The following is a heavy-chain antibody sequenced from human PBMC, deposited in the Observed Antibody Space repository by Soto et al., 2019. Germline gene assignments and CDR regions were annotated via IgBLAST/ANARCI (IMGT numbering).Heavy chain of an antibody. CDR2: IIPIFGTA. J-gene: IGHJ4*02. V-gene: IGHV1-69*01. CDR1: GGTFSSYA. Sequence: QVQLVQSGAEVKKPGSSVKVSCKASGGTFSSYAISWVRQAPGQGLEWMGGIIPIFGTANYAQKFQGRVTXXXXXXXXXXXXELSSLRSEDTAVYYCARDSPYDSSGYVPSFDYWGQGTLVTVSS. D-gene: IGHD3-22*01. CDR3: ARDSPYDSSGYVPSFDY.